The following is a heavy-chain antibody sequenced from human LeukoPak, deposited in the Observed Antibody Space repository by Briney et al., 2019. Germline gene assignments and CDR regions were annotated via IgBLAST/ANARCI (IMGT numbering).Heavy chain of an antibody. D-gene: IGHD3-3*01. CDR2: MNPHSTYT. Sequence: ASVKVSCKASGYSFTSYDINWVRQAAGQGLEWMGWMNPHSTYTDYAQKFQGRVTMTRNTSISTAYMELSSLRSEDTAVYYCARGLRFLEWLESPYYYYYGMDVWGQGTTVTVSS. V-gene: IGHV1-8*01. CDR1: GYSFTSYD. CDR3: ARGLRFLEWLESPYYYYYGMDV. J-gene: IGHJ6*02.